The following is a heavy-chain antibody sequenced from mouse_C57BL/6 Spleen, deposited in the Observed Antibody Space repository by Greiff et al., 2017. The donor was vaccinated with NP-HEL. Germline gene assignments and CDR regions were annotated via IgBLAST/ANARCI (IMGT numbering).Heavy chain of an antibody. Sequence: QVQLQQSGAELVRPGASVTLSCKASGYTFTDYEMHWVKQTPVHGLEWIGAIDPETGGTAYNQKFKGKAILTADKSSSTAYMELRSLTSEDSAVYYCTRWASYGSDYWGQGTTLTVSS. J-gene: IGHJ2*01. D-gene: IGHD1-1*01. CDR3: TRWASYGSDY. CDR1: GYTFTDYE. V-gene: IGHV1-15*01. CDR2: IDPETGGT.